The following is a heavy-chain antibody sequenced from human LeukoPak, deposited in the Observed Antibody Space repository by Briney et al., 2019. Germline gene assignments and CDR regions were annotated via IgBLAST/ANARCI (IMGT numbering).Heavy chain of an antibody. D-gene: IGHD3-16*02. Sequence: PGTSLRLSCAASGFAFSNYGMHWVRQAPGKGLEWVAVILYDGGNKYYADSVKGRFTNSRDNSKNTLYLQMNSLRPEDTAVYYCAKGRSGRYLPEYDYWGQGTLVTVSS. V-gene: IGHV3-30*18. CDR3: AKGRSGRYLPEYDY. CDR1: GFAFSNYG. CDR2: ILYDGGNK. J-gene: IGHJ4*02.